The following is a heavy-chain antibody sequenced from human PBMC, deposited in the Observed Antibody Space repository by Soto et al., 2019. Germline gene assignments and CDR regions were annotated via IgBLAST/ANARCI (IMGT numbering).Heavy chain of an antibody. CDR1: GFTFSDYY. V-gene: IGHV3-11*01. CDR3: ARGQDYYDSSGYPGY. CDR2: ISSSGSTI. J-gene: IGHJ4*02. D-gene: IGHD3-22*01. Sequence: PGGSLRLYCAASGFTFSDYYMSWIRQAPGKGLEWVSYISSSGSTIYYADSVKGRFTISRDNAKNSLYLQMNSLRAEDTAVYYCARGQDYYDSSGYPGYWGQGTLVTVSS.